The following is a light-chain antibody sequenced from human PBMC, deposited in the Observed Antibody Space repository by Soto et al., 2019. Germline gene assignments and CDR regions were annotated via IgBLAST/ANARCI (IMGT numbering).Light chain of an antibody. CDR2: DVS. Sequence: QSVLTQPASVSGSPGQSVTISCTGNSSDGGGYNYVSWYQQHPGKAPKLMIYDVSNRPSGVSNRFSGSKSGNTASLTISGLQAEDEADYYCSSYTSSSTLGVFGTGTKVTV. CDR3: SSYTSSSTLGV. CDR1: SSDGGGYNY. J-gene: IGLJ1*01. V-gene: IGLV2-14*01.